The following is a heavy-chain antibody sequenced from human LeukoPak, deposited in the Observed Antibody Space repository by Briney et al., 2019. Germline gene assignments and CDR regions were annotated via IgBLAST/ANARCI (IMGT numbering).Heavy chain of an antibody. V-gene: IGHV3-30-3*01. Sequence: GGSLRLSCAASGFTFSSYAMHWVRQAPGKGLEWVAVISYDGSNKYYADSVKGRFTISRDNSKNTLYLQMNSPRAEDTAVYYCPTTGTTADYFDYWGQGTLVTVSS. CDR1: GFTFSSYA. CDR3: PTTGTTADYFDY. CDR2: ISYDGSNK. D-gene: IGHD1-1*01. J-gene: IGHJ4*02.